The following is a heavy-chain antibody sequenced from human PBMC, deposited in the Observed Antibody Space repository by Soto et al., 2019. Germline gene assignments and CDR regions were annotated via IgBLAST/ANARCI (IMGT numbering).Heavy chain of an antibody. D-gene: IGHD1-26*01. J-gene: IGHJ4*02. V-gene: IGHV6-1*01. CDR2: TYYRSKWYN. CDR1: GDSVSSNSAA. CDR3: ARAEQYSGRIFDY. Sequence: SQTLSLTCGISGDSVSSNSAAWNWLRQSPSRGLERLGRTYYRSKWYNDYAVSVESRITINPDTSKNHFSLQLNFVTPEDTAVYFCARAEQYSGRIFDYWGQGTLVTVSS.